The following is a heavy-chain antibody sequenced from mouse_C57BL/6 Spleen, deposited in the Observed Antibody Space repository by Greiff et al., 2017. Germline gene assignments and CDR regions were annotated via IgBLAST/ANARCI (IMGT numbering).Heavy chain of an antibody. CDR2: IGPSGSST. V-gene: IGHV1-69*01. J-gene: IGHJ4*01. CDR3: AIGSGVYYQGYYAMDY. CDR1: GYTFTSYG. D-gene: IGHD1-1*01. Sequence: QVQLQQPGAGLVVPWASVKLSCKASGYTFTSYGMHWVRQRPGQGLEWIGEIGPSGSSTNYTPKFTGKSTFTVDKSSSTDYMRLSSLTSEDSAVYDRAIGSGVYYQGYYAMDYWGQGTLVTVSS.